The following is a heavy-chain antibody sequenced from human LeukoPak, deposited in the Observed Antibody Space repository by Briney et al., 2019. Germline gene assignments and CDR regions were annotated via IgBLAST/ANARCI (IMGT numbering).Heavy chain of an antibody. CDR3: ARDFSGVVAIGYYFDY. CDR1: GYTFTGYY. V-gene: IGHV1-2*02. D-gene: IGHD2-2*01. Sequence: GASVKVSCKASGYTFTGYYMHWVRQAPGQGLEWMGWINPNSGGTNYAQKFQGRVTMTRDTSISTAYMVLSRLRSDDTAVYYCARDFSGVVAIGYYFDYWGQGTLVTVSS. CDR2: INPNSGGT. J-gene: IGHJ4*02.